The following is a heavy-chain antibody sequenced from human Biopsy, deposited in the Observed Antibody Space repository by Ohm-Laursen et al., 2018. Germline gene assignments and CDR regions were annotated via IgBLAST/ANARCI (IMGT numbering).Heavy chain of an antibody. CDR3: ARDGAAGYGLDV. V-gene: IGHV3-33*01. Sequence: SLRLSCTESGFTFSSYGMHWVRQAPGKGLEWVAVIWYDGSRQYYADSVKGRFTISRDNSKNTLYLQMNSLRAEDTAVYYCARDGAAGYGLDVWGQGTTVTVSS. CDR2: IWYDGSRQ. D-gene: IGHD6-25*01. CDR1: GFTFSSYG. J-gene: IGHJ6*02.